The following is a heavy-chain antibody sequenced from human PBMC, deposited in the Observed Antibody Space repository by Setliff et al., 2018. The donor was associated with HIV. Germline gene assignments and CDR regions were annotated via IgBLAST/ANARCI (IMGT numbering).Heavy chain of an antibody. CDR3: ARGVRDNSGWSSYYFDY. CDR1: GGPISSSSFY. J-gene: IGHJ4*02. CDR2: IYYRGST. Sequence: PSETLSLTCTVSGGPISSSSFYWGWIRQPPGKGLEWIGSIYYRGSTYYNPSLKSRVTISVDTSKKQFSLRLTSVTAADTAVYYCARGVRDNSGWSSYYFDYWGQGTLVTVSS. D-gene: IGHD6-19*01. V-gene: IGHV4-39*01.